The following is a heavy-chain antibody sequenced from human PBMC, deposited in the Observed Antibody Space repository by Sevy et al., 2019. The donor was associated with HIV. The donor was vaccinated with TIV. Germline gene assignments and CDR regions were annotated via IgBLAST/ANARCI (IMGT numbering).Heavy chain of an antibody. CDR1: GFTFSSHD. D-gene: IGHD6-19*01. CDR2: ISSNSGTI. Sequence: GESLKISCEASGFTFSSHDMNWVRQAPGKGLEWVSYISSNSGTIYYEDSVKGRFTISRDNAKNSLSLQMNSLRDEDTAVYYCARASSSGWYNAFDIWGHGTLVTVSS. CDR3: ARASSSGWYNAFDI. V-gene: IGHV3-48*02. J-gene: IGHJ3*02.